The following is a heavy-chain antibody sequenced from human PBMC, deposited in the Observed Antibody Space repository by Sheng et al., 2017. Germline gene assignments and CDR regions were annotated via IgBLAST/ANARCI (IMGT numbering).Heavy chain of an antibody. J-gene: IGHJ4*02. CDR1: GFTFGDYA. Sequence: EVQLVQSGGGLVQPGRSLRLPCRASGFTFGDYALSWVRQAPGKGLEWVGFIGSKAYGGTAQYAASVKGRFTISRDDSKSIAYLQMSSLKTEDTAVYYCTSQFYYDTSVYYWGQGTLVTVSS. V-gene: IGHV3-49*04. CDR3: TSQFYYDTSVYY. D-gene: IGHD3-22*01. CDR2: IGSKAYGGTA.